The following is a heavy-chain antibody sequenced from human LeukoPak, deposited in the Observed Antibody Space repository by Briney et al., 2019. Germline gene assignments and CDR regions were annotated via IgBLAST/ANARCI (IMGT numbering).Heavy chain of an antibody. J-gene: IGHJ5*02. D-gene: IGHD3-3*01. V-gene: IGHV4-39*07. CDR3: AGVGNPLVTVFAWFDP. Sequence: PSETLSLTCTVSGGSIGSGTYYWGWIRQSPGKGLEWIGSIFYSGSTNYNPSLKSRVTISVDTSKNQFSLKLSSVTAADTAVYYCAGVGNPLVTVFAWFDPWGQGTLVTVSS. CDR2: IFYSGST. CDR1: GGSIGSGTYY.